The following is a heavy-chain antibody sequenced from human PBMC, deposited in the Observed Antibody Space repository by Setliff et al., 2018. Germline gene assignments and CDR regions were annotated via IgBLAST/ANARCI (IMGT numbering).Heavy chain of an antibody. V-gene: IGHV4-4*07. CDR3: ARSMIQRNYYCGLDV. J-gene: IGHJ6*02. CDR1: CGSISSYF. D-gene: IGHD3-16*01. CDR2: IYSNENT. Sequence: LSLTCSVSCGSISSYFWNWVRQPAGKGLEWIGRIYSNENTNYNPSLKSRVTMSIDTSKNQLSLKLSSVTAADTAVYYCARSMIQRNYYCGLDVWGQGTTVTVSS.